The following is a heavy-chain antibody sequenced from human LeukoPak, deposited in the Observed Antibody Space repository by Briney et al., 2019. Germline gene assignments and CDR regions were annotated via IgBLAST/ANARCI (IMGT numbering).Heavy chain of an antibody. CDR2: IYYSGST. CDR1: GGSISSSSYY. D-gene: IGHD3-9*01. CDR3: ARGGGIRCFDWFRFDY. V-gene: IGHV4-39*07. Sequence: SETLSLTCTVSGGSISSSSYYWGWIRQPPGKGLEWIGSIYYSGSTYYNPSLKSRVTMSVDTSKNQFSLKLSSATAADTAVYYCARGGGIRCFDWFRFDYWGQGTLVTVSS. J-gene: IGHJ4*02.